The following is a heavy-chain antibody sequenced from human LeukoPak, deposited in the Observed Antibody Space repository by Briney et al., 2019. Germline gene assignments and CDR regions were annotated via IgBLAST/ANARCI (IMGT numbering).Heavy chain of an antibody. Sequence: SETLSLTCTVSGDSISSYYWSWIRQPPGKGLEWIGYIYYSGSTNYNPSLKSRVTISVDTSKNQFSLRLSSVTAADAAVYYCVRARDIAVSWFGDLLSSETYFDYWGQGTLVTVSS. D-gene: IGHD3-10*01. CDR1: GDSISSYY. J-gene: IGHJ4*02. CDR3: VRARDIAVSWFGDLLSSETYFDY. CDR2: IYYSGST. V-gene: IGHV4-59*01.